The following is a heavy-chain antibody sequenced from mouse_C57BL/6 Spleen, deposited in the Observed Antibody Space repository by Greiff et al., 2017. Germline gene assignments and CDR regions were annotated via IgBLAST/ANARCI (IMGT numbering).Heavy chain of an antibody. Sequence: QVQLQQPGAELVRPGSSVKLSCKASGYTFTSYWMHWVKQRPGQGLEWIGEIDPSDSYTNYNQKFKGKSTLTVDKSSSTAYMQLSSLTSEDSAVYYCASGGYDYGGFAYWGQGTLVTVSA. V-gene: IGHV1-69*01. CDR3: ASGGYDYGGFAY. J-gene: IGHJ3*01. CDR1: GYTFTSYW. D-gene: IGHD2-4*01. CDR2: IDPSDSYT.